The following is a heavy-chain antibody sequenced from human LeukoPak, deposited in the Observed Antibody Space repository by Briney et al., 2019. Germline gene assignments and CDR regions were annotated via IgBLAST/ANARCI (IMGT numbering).Heavy chain of an antibody. V-gene: IGHV1-69*02. CDR1: GGTFSSYT. D-gene: IGHD6-6*01. Sequence: SVKVSCKASGGTFSSYTISWVRQAPGQGLEWMGRIIPILGIANYAQKFQGRVTITAGKSTSTAYMELSSLRSEDTAVYYCATSSPSDYWGQGTLVTVSS. CDR3: ATSSPSDY. J-gene: IGHJ4*02. CDR2: IIPILGIA.